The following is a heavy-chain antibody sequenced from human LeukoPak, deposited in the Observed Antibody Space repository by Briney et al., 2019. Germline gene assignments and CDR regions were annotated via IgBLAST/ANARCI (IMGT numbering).Heavy chain of an antibody. Sequence: ASVTVSCKVSGYTLTELSMHWVRQAPGKGLEWMGGFDPEDGETIYAQKFQGRVTMTEDTSTDTAYMELSSLRSEDTAVYYCATDLLDIAVAGTVYWGQGTLVTVSS. CDR3: ATDLLDIAVAGTVY. CDR2: FDPEDGET. J-gene: IGHJ4*02. CDR1: GYTLTELS. D-gene: IGHD6-19*01. V-gene: IGHV1-24*01.